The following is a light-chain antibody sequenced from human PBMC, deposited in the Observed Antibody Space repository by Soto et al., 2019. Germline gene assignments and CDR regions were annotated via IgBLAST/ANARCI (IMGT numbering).Light chain of an antibody. CDR2: GAS. J-gene: IGKJ3*01. V-gene: IGKV3-20*01. CDR3: QQCGSSPPFT. Sequence: EIVLTQSPGTLSLSPGERATLSCRASQSVGSGYLAWYQQKPGQAPRLLIYGASSRATGIPDRFSGSGSETDFTLTISRLEPEDFAVYYCQQCGSSPPFTFGPGTKVDLK. CDR1: QSVGSGY.